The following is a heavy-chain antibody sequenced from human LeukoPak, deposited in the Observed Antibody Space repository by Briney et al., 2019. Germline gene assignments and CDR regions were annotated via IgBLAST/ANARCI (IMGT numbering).Heavy chain of an antibody. CDR2: ISYDGSNK. CDR1: GFIFSSYG. J-gene: IGHJ4*02. CDR3: AKIRVDDYVSPIDY. D-gene: IGHD3-16*01. Sequence: GGSLRLSCAASGFIFSSYGMRWVRQAPGKGLEWVAIISYDGSNKYYADSVKGRFTISRDNSKNTLYLQMSSLRAEDTAVYYCAKIRVDDYVSPIDYWGQGTLVTVSS. V-gene: IGHV3-30*18.